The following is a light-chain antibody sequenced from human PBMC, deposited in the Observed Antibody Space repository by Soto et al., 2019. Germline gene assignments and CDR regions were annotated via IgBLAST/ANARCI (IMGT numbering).Light chain of an antibody. CDR2: LNSDGSH. Sequence: QLVLTQSPSASASPGASVKLTCTLSSGHSSYAIAWHQQQPEKGPRYLMHLNSDGSHSRGDGIPDRFSGSSSGAERYLTISSLQSEDEADYYCQTWGTGIVVFGGGTRLTVL. CDR1: SGHSSYA. V-gene: IGLV4-69*01. CDR3: QTWGTGIVV. J-gene: IGLJ2*01.